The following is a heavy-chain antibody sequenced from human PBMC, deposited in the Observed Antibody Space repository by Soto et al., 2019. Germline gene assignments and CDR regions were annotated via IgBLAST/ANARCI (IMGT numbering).Heavy chain of an antibody. Sequence: SETLSLTCTVSGGSITTHYWSLIRQPPGKGLEWIGYISDIGSTNYNPSLKSRVTISLDKSKNQFSLKLNSVTAADTAVYYCARAPFVVAATHWFDPWGQGTLVTVSS. D-gene: IGHD2-15*01. CDR1: GGSITTHY. J-gene: IGHJ5*02. CDR3: ARAPFVVAATHWFDP. CDR2: ISDIGST. V-gene: IGHV4-59*11.